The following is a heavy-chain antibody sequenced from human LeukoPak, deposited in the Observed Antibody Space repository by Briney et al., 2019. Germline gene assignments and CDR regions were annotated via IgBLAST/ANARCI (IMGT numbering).Heavy chain of an antibody. D-gene: IGHD3-9*01. Sequence: ASVKVSCKASGYTFTGHYLHWVRQAPGQGLEWMGWLNPNTGDTLYIQKFQGRVTMTGDTSTSTAYMELSRLMSDDTAVYYCARIGLKTTGYYRLDYWGQGTLVTASS. J-gene: IGHJ4*02. CDR2: LNPNTGDT. V-gene: IGHV1-2*02. CDR3: ARIGLKTTGYYRLDY. CDR1: GYTFTGHY.